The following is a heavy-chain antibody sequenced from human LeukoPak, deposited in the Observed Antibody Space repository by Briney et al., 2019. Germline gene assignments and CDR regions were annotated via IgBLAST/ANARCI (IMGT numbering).Heavy chain of an antibody. CDR2: IKQDGSEK. Sequence: GGSLLLSCSASGFTFSASWMNWVRQAPGKGLEWVADIKQDGSEKYYVDSVKGGFTISRDNAKNSLYLHLNSLRAEDTAVYYCARGDYYDRRFDNWGQGTLVTVFS. D-gene: IGHD3-22*01. V-gene: IGHV3-7*02. CDR1: GFTFSASW. CDR3: ARGDYYDRRFDN. J-gene: IGHJ4*02.